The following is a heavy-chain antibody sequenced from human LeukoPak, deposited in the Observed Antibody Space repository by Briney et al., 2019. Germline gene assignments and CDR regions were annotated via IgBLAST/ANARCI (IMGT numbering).Heavy chain of an antibody. D-gene: IGHD3-10*01. CDR2: TYYRSKWYN. Sequence: SQTLSLTCAISGDSVSSNSAAWNWIRQSPSRGLEWLGRTYYRSKWYNDYAVSVKSRITINPDTSKNQFSLQLNSVTPEDTAAYYCARERIKYYYGSGKGDMDVWGKGTTVTVSS. CDR1: GDSVSSNSAA. J-gene: IGHJ6*03. CDR3: ARERIKYYYGSGKGDMDV. V-gene: IGHV6-1*01.